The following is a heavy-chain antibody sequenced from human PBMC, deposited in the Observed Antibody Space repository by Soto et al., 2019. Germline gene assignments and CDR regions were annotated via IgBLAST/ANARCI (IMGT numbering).Heavy chain of an antibody. CDR1: GGTFSSYA. CDR2: IIPIFGTA. J-gene: IGHJ6*02. V-gene: IGHV1-69*13. CDR3: ARNRGRRVYYYYYGMDV. Sequence: SVKVSCKASGGTFSSYAISWVRQAPGQGLEWMGGIIPIFGTANYAQKFQGRVTITADESTSTAYMELSSLRSEDTAVYYCARNRGRRVYYYYYGMDVWGQGTTVTVSS.